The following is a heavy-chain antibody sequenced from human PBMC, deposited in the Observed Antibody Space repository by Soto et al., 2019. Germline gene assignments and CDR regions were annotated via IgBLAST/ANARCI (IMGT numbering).Heavy chain of an antibody. J-gene: IGHJ4*02. CDR1: GFTFSSYA. D-gene: IGHD2-2*01. Sequence: GGSLRLSCAASGFTFSSYAMHWVRQAPGKGLEWVAVISYDGSNKYYADSVKGRFTISRDNSKNTLYLQMNSLRAEDTAVYYCARASIVVEPAALDYWGQGTLVTVSS. CDR2: ISYDGSNK. CDR3: ARASIVVEPAALDY. V-gene: IGHV3-30*04.